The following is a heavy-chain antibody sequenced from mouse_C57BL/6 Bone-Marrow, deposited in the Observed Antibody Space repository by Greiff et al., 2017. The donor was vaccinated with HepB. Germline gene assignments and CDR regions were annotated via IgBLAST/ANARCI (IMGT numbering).Heavy chain of an antibody. CDR1: GYAFSSSW. J-gene: IGHJ4*01. V-gene: IGHV1-82*01. CDR3: ARWDYGSSRGAMDY. D-gene: IGHD1-1*01. Sequence: QVQLQQSGPELVKPGASVKISCKASGYAFSSSWMNWVKQRPGKGLEWIGRIYPGDGDTNYNGKFKGKATLTADKSSSTAYMQLSSLTSEDSAVYFCARWDYGSSRGAMDYWGQGTSVTVSS. CDR2: IYPGDGDT.